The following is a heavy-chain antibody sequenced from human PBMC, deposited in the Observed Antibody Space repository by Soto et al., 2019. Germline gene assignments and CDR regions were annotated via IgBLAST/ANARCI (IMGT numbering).Heavy chain of an antibody. CDR2: INHSGST. V-gene: IGHV4-34*01. CDR3: ARGFILTGYYRN. D-gene: IGHD3-9*01. CDR1: GGSFSGYY. Sequence: SETLSLTCAVYGGSFSGYYWSWIRQPPGKGLEWIGEINHSGSTNYNPSLKSRVTISVDTSKNQFSLKLSSVTAADTAVYYCARGFILTGYYRNWGQGTLVTVS. J-gene: IGHJ4*02.